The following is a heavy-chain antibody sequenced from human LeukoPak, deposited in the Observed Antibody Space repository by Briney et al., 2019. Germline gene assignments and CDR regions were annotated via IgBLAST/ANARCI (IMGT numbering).Heavy chain of an antibody. CDR3: ASRKHRYCSGGSCYYFDY. J-gene: IGHJ4*02. CDR2: IIPIFGTA. CDR1: GGTFSSYA. V-gene: IGHV1-69*06. Sequence: SVKVSCKASGGTFSSYAISWVRQAPGQGLEWMGGIIPIFGTANYAQKFQGGVTITADKSTSTAYMELSSLRSEDTAVYYCASRKHRYCSGGSCYYFDYWGQGTLVTVSS. D-gene: IGHD2-15*01.